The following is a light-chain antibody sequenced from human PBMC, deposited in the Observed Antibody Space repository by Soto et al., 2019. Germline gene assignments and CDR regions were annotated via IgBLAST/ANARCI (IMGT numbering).Light chain of an antibody. V-gene: IGKV1-5*01. CDR3: QQYNSYPFT. Sequence: DIQMTQSPSTLSASVGDRVTITCRASQSISSWLAWYQQKPGKAPKLLIYDASRLESGVPSRFSGSGSGTEFTLPISSLQPDDFAPYYCQQYNSYPFTFGPGTKVDIK. CDR2: DAS. J-gene: IGKJ3*01. CDR1: QSISSW.